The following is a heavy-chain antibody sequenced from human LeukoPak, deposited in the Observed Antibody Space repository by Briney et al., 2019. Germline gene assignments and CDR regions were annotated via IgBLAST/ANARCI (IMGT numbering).Heavy chain of an antibody. D-gene: IGHD5-24*01. J-gene: IGHJ4*02. CDR1: GFTFSSYS. Sequence: GGSLRLSCAASGFTFSSYSMNWVRQAPGKGLEWVSSISSSSSYIYYADSVKGRFTISRDNAKNSLYLQMNSLRAEDTAVYYCARAFADGYNSSPFDYWGQGTLVNVSS. CDR2: ISSSSSYI. CDR3: ARAFADGYNSSPFDY. V-gene: IGHV3-21*01.